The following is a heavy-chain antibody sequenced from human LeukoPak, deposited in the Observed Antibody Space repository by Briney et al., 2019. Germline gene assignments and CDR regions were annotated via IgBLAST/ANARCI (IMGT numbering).Heavy chain of an antibody. CDR1: GFTFSSYG. D-gene: IGHD5/OR15-5a*01. J-gene: IGHJ4*02. CDR3: AKSMSTFYRGFFDY. CDR2: IWYDGSNK. V-gene: IGHV3-33*06. Sequence: GGSLRLSCAASGFTFSSYGMHWVRQAPGKGLEWVAVIWYDGSNKYYADSVKGRFTISGDNSKNTLYLQINSLRAEDTAMYYCAKSMSTFYRGFFDYWGQGTLVSVSS.